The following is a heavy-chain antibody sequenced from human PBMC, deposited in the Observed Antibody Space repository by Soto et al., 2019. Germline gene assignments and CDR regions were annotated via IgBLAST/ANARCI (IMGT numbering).Heavy chain of an antibody. CDR1: RDSINAYY. CDR2: VYDTATT. Sequence: PSETLSLTCTVSRDSINAYYWTWIRQPPGKGLEWIGFVYDTATTNYNPSLRSRVTISADTSKNQFSLRLTSVTAADTAVYYCARAGYSGTSVVYWGQGTLVTVSS. V-gene: IGHV4-59*01. D-gene: IGHD1-26*01. J-gene: IGHJ4*02. CDR3: ARAGYSGTSVVY.